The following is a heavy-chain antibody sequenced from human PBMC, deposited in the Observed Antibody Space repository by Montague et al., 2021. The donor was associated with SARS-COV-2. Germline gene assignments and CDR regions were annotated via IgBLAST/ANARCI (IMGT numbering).Heavy chain of an antibody. V-gene: IGHV4-39*01. J-gene: IGHJ3*02. CDR1: GGSISSSSYY. Sequence: SETLSLTCTVSGGSISSSSYYWGWIRQPPGKGLEWIGSIYYSGSTYYNPSLKSLGTISVDTSKNQFSLKLSSVTAADTAVYYCARFPTSYYYDSKAAPATPDAFDIWGQETMVTVSS. CDR3: ARFPTSYYYDSKAAPATPDAFDI. CDR2: IYYSGST. D-gene: IGHD3-22*01.